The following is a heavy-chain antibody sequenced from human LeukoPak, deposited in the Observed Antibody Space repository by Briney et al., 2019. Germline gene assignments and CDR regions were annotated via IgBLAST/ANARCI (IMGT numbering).Heavy chain of an antibody. V-gene: IGHV4-59*12. D-gene: IGHD6-13*01. CDR1: GDSISTYY. CDR2: VYYTGST. J-gene: IGHJ5*02. CDR3: AGDRIVAAAVTVWFDP. Sequence: SETLSLTCTVSGDSISTYYWNWIRQAPGKGPEWIGYVYYTGSTNYNPSLKSRVTISVDTSKNQFSLKLSSVTAADTAVYYCAGDRIVAAAVTVWFDPWGQGTLVTVSS.